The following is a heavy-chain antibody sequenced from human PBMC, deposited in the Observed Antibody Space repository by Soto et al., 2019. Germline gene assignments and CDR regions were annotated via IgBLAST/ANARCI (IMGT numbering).Heavy chain of an antibody. CDR1: GGSFSGYY. V-gene: IGHV4-34*01. J-gene: IGHJ6*02. CDR2: INHSGST. D-gene: IGHD5-18*01. Sequence: QVQLQQWGAGLLKPSETLSLTCAVYGGSFSGYYWSWIRQPPGKGLEWIGEINHSGSTNYNPSLKSRVTISVDTSKNQFSLKLSSVTAADTAVYYCARVRGLWLTRNTHGMDVWGQGTTVTVSS. CDR3: ARVRGLWLTRNTHGMDV.